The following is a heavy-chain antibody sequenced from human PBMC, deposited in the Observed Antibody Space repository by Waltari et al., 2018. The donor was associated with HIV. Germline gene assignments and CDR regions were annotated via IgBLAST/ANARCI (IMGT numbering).Heavy chain of an antibody. J-gene: IGHJ4*02. D-gene: IGHD2-15*01. Sequence: EVHLVESGGGLVQPGRSVRLSCVASGFTFSDYAMLWVRQAPGRGPGWIAGCNWNDATSDADSVKGRFNISRDNARDSLFLQVDTLRPEDTALYYCAKDILSRQYVLKGSFDTWGQGVLVTVSS. CDR2: CNWNDATS. CDR3: AKDILSRQYVLKGSFDT. V-gene: IGHV3-9*01. CDR1: GFTFSDYA.